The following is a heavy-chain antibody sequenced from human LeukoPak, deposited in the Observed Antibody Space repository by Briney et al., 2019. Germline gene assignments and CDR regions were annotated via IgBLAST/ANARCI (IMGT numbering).Heavy chain of an antibody. J-gene: IGHJ6*03. CDR1: GYTLPNYG. Sequence: ASVKVSCKASGYTLPNYGISWVRQAPVQGVEWIGWISFYNSYTKYADKFKGRVTMTTDRVTMTTETSTATVYMELRSLRADDTAVYFCPNVAKGRYCFYYIDVWGKGATVTVSS. CDR2: ISFYNSYT. V-gene: IGHV1-18*01. CDR3: PNVAKGRYCFYYIDV. D-gene: IGHD2-15*01.